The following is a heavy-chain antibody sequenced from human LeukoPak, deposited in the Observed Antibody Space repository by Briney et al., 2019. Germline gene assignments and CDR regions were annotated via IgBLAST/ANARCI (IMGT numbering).Heavy chain of an antibody. D-gene: IGHD3-10*01. Sequence: GGSLRLSCAASGLSISNDWMSWVRQAPGKGLEWVARVKSKSAGETTDYAAPVKGRFAISRDDSKNTLYLQMNSLKTEDTAVYYCTLIQGWGSGSYYRDFWGQGTLVTVSS. CDR1: GLSISNDW. CDR2: VKSKSAGETT. V-gene: IGHV3-15*01. J-gene: IGHJ4*02. CDR3: TLIQGWGSGSYYRDF.